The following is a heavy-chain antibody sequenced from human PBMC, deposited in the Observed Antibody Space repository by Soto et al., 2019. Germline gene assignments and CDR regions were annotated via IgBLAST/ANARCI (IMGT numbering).Heavy chain of an antibody. D-gene: IGHD6-13*01. J-gene: IGHJ4*02. CDR1: GFTFSDYY. CDR2: ISSSGSTI. V-gene: IGHV3-11*01. Sequence: GSLRLSCASYGFTFSDYYMSWNLQAPGKGLEWVSYISSSGSTIYYADSVKGRFTISRDNAKNSLYLQMNSLRAEDTAVYYCARGYSSSWYLDYWGQGTLVTVSS. CDR3: ARGYSSSWYLDY.